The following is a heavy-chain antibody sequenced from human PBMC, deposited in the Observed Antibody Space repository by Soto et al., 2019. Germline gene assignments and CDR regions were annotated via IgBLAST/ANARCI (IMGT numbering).Heavy chain of an antibody. D-gene: IGHD6-19*01. V-gene: IGHV1-3*01. J-gene: IGHJ6*02. CDR2: INAGNGNT. CDR1: GYTFTRYA. CDR3: ARDSGSSSGWLRYGMDV. Sequence: GASVKVSCKASGYTFTRYAMHWVRQAPGQRLEWMGWINAGNGNTKYSQKYQGRVNITRYTAASTTYMELSSLRSEDTAVYYCARDSGSSSGWLRYGMDVWGQGTTVTVSS.